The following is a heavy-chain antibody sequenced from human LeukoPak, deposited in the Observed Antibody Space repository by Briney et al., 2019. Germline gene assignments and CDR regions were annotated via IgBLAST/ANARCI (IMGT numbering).Heavy chain of an antibody. CDR3: VKGSKTSRPYYFDY. CDR2: ITGSGDDT. CDR1: GFTFSSYA. V-gene: IGHV3-23*01. J-gene: IGHJ4*02. Sequence: GGSLRLSCAASGFTFSSYAMSWVRQTQEKGLEWVSAITGSGDDTFHADSVKGRFTISRDNSRNTLYLQMNSLRAEDTAVYHCVKGSKTSRPYYFDYWGQGALVTVSS.